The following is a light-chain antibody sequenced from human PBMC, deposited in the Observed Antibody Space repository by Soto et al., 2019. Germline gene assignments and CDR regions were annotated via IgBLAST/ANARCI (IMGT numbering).Light chain of an antibody. J-gene: IGKJ4*01. CDR1: QGINNW. V-gene: IGKV1-12*01. Sequence: DIQMTQSPSSVSASVGDRVTITCRASQGINNWLAWYQQKPGKAPELLIYAVSYLQSGVPSRFRCSGSGTDFTLAISSLQPEDFATYLCKQSSAFPLTFGGGNKVEIK. CDR3: KQSSAFPLT. CDR2: AVS.